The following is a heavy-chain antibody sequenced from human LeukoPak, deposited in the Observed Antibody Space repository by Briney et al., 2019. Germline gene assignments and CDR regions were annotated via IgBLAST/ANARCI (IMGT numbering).Heavy chain of an antibody. CDR3: ARDRYYGSGSYPYFDY. Sequence: PSETLSLTCTVSGGSISGGGYYWSWIRQHPGRGLEWIGYIDYSGSTYYNPSLKSRVTISVDTSKNQFSLKLSSVTAADTAVYYCARDRYYGSGSYPYFDYWGQGTLVTVSS. CDR1: GGSISGGGYY. CDR2: IDYSGST. V-gene: IGHV4-31*03. J-gene: IGHJ4*02. D-gene: IGHD3-10*01.